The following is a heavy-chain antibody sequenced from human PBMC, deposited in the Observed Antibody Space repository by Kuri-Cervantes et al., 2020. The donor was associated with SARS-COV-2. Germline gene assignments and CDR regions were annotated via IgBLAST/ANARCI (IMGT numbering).Heavy chain of an antibody. V-gene: IGHV4-59*08. CDR3: ARQVATIYHYYYGMDV. D-gene: IGHD5-12*01. Sequence: SETLSLTCAVYGGSFSGYYWSWIRQPPGKGLEWIGYIYYSGSTNYNPSLKSRVTISVDTSKKQFSLKLSSVTAADTAVYYCARQVATIYHYYYGMDVWGQGTTVTVSS. J-gene: IGHJ6*02. CDR2: IYYSGST. CDR1: GGSFSGYY.